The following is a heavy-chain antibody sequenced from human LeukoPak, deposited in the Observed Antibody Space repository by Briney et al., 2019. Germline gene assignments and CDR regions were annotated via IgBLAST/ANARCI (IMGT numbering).Heavy chain of an antibody. D-gene: IGHD3-10*01. CDR2: IRSSSSTI. CDR3: ARDRGNWFDP. CDR1: GFTFNNYN. V-gene: IGHV3-48*01. Sequence: GGSLRLSCAASGFTFNNYNMNWVRQAPGKGLEWVSYIRSSSSTIYYADPVKGRFTISRDNAKNSLYLQMNSLRAEDTAVYYCARDRGNWFDPWGQGTLVTVSS. J-gene: IGHJ5*02.